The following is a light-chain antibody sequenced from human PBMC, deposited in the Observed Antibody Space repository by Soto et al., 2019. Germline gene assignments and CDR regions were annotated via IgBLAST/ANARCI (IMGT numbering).Light chain of an antibody. CDR3: RSYTGSMTYGV. Sequence: QSALTQPASVSGSPGQSITISCTGTSSDVGGYNYVSWYQQHPGTAPKLMIYDVSNRPSGVSNRFSGSKSGNTASLTISGLQAEDEADYYCRSYTGSMTYGVFGGGTKLTVL. V-gene: IGLV2-14*01. J-gene: IGLJ3*02. CDR1: SSDVGGYNY. CDR2: DVS.